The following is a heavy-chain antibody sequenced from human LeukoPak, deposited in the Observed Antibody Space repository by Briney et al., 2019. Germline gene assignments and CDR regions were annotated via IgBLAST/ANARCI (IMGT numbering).Heavy chain of an antibody. J-gene: IGHJ4*02. Sequence: GGSLRLSCAASGFTFSNYYMTWVRQAPGRGLEWVAAVKEDESEKYYVDSVKGRFTISRDNARNSLYLQMNSLSAEDTAVYYCARFRILADAVFDYWGQGTLVTVSS. CDR1: GFTFSNYY. D-gene: IGHD2/OR15-2a*01. CDR3: ARFRILADAVFDY. CDR2: VKEDESEK. V-gene: IGHV3-7*01.